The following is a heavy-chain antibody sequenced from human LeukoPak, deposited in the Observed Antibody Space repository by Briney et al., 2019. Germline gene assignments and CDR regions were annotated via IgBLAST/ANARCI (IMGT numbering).Heavy chain of an antibody. D-gene: IGHD4-17*01. Sequence: PSETLSLTCTVSGYSISSGYYWGWIRQPPGKGLEWIGSIYHSGSTYYNPSLKSRVTISVDTSKSQFSLKLSSVTAADTAVYYCARDHDYGDYVPFDYWGQGTLVTVSS. V-gene: IGHV4-38-2*02. CDR1: GYSISSGYY. CDR3: ARDHDYGDYVPFDY. CDR2: IYHSGST. J-gene: IGHJ4*02.